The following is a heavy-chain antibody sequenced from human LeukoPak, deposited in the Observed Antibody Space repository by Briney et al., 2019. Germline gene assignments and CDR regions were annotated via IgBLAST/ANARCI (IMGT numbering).Heavy chain of an antibody. CDR3: ARDRLLHYDSSGYPYY. J-gene: IGHJ4*02. CDR1: GYTFTSYG. CDR2: ISAYNGNT. V-gene: IGHV1-18*01. D-gene: IGHD3-22*01. Sequence: ASVKVSCKASGYTFTSYGISWVRQAPGQGLEWMGWISAYNGNTNYAQKLQGRVTMTTDTSTSTAYMELRSLRSDDTAVYYCARDRLLHYDSSGYPYYWGQGTLVTVSS.